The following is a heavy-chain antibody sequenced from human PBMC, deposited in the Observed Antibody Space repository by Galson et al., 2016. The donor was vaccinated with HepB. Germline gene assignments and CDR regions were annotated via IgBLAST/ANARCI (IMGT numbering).Heavy chain of an antibody. V-gene: IGHV3-21*01. J-gene: IGHJ4*02. CDR1: GFTFSSYS. Sequence: SLRLSCAASGFTFSSYSMIWVRQAPGKGLEWVSFISSSSSSIYYADSEKGRFTVSRDNAQNSLFLQMNSLRAEDTAIYYCASRYSSPFIRGLFDYWGQGTLVTVSS. CDR3: ASRYSSPFIRGLFDY. D-gene: IGHD4-11*01. CDR2: ISSSSSSI.